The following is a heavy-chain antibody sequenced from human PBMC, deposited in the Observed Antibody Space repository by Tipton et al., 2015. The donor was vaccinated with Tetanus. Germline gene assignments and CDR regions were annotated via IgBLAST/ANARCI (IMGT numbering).Heavy chain of an antibody. V-gene: IGHV4-59*04. CDR1: GGSISSYY. J-gene: IGHJ3*02. CDR3: ARGTGGAFDI. D-gene: IGHD3-10*01. CDR2: IYYSGST. Sequence: TLSLTCTVSGGSISSYYWSWIRQPPGKGLEWIGYIYYSGSTYYNPSLKSRVTISVDTSKNQFSLKLSSVTAADTAVYYCARGTGGAFDIWGQGTMVTVSS.